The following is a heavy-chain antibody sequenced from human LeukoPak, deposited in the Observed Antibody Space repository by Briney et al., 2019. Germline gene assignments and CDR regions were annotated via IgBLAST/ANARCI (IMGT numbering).Heavy chain of an antibody. Sequence: ESGPTLVKPTQTLTLTCTFSGFSLSTTGVGVGWICQPPGKALEWLALIFWNDDKRYSPSLKSRLTITKDTSKNQVVLTMTNMDPVDTATYFCAHIILTVVTGPRYFDYWGQGTLVTVSS. D-gene: IGHD4-23*01. CDR1: GFSLSTTGVG. V-gene: IGHV2-5*01. CDR3: AHIILTVVTGPRYFDY. J-gene: IGHJ4*02. CDR2: IFWNDDK.